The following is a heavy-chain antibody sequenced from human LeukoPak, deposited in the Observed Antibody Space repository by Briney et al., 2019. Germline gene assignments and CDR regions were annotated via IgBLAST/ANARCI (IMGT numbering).Heavy chain of an antibody. V-gene: IGHV3-23*01. D-gene: IGHD4-17*01. Sequence: GGSLRLFCAASGFPFSSYAMRWVRQAPGKGLEWVSIIRGSGGGTYYADSVKGRFTISRDNSKNTLYLQMNSLRDEDTALYYCAKDPLRASLTYFDYWGQGTLVTVSS. CDR3: AKDPLRASLTYFDY. CDR2: IRGSGGGT. J-gene: IGHJ4*02. CDR1: GFPFSSYA.